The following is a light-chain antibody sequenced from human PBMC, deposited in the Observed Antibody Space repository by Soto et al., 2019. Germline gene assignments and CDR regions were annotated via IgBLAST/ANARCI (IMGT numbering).Light chain of an antibody. J-gene: IGKJ3*01. CDR3: QQYHNWPRT. CDR1: QSVSSN. CDR2: GVS. V-gene: IGKV3D-15*01. Sequence: EIVMTQSPATLSVSPGERATLSCRASQSVSSNLAWYLHKPGQAPRLLLYGVSTRATGIPARFSGSGSGTEFTLTISSLQSEDFAVYYCQQYHNWPRTFGPGTKVDFK.